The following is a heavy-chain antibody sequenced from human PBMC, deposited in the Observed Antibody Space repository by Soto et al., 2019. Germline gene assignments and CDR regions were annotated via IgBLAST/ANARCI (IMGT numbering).Heavy chain of an antibody. CDR2: TSHDGGT. D-gene: IGHD3-3*01. CDR3: ARGPLFGR. V-gene: IGHV4-4*02. Sequence: PSETLSLTCAVSSGSIDDVYWWSWVRQPPGKGLEWIGETSHDGGTNYNPSLKSRVTISVDRSKNQFSLKLSSVTAADTAVYYCARGPLFGRRGQRTSVTVSS. CDR1: SGSIDDVYW. J-gene: IGHJ4*02.